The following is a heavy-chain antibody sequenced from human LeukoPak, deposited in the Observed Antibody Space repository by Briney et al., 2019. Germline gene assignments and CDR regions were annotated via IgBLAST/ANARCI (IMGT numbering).Heavy chain of an antibody. Sequence: GGSLRLSCAASGFTFSDYYMSWIRQAPGKGLEWVSSITSSSIYIYYADSVKGRFTISRDNAKNSLFLQMNSLRAEDTAVYYCVRSNPTWDDYWGQGTLVTVSS. CDR2: ITSSSIYI. D-gene: IGHD1-26*01. V-gene: IGHV3-11*06. CDR1: GFTFSDYY. CDR3: VRSNPTWDDY. J-gene: IGHJ4*02.